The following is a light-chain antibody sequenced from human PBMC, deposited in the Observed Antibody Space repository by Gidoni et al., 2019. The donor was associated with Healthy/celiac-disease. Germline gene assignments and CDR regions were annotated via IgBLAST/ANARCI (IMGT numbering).Light chain of an antibody. CDR1: SSDVCGYNY. Sequence: QSALTQPRSVSGSPGQSVTISCTGTSSDVCGYNYVSWYQQNPGKAPKLMIYDVSKRPSGVPDRFSGSKSGNTASLTISGLQAEDEADYYCCSYAGSYTWVFGGGTKLTVL. J-gene: IGLJ3*02. CDR3: CSYAGSYTWV. CDR2: DVS. V-gene: IGLV2-11*01.